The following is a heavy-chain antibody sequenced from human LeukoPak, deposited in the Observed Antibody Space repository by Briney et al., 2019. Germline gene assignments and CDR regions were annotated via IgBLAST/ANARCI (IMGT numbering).Heavy chain of an antibody. CDR1: GFTFTNYW. CDR2: IKPGGSEK. CDR3: ARRGAWSSGYQGTTYYMDV. V-gene: IGHV3-7*01. D-gene: IGHD3-22*01. Sequence: GSLRPSLIASGFTFTNYWKTWVRQASGKGLEWVANIKPGGSEKYYVDSVKGRFTISRDNAKNSLYLQVNSLRAEDTAVYYCARRGAWSSGYQGTTYYMDVWGKGTTVTVSS. J-gene: IGHJ6*03.